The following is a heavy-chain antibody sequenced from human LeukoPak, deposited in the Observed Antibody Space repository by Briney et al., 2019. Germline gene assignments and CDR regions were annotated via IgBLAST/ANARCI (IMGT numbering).Heavy chain of an antibody. CDR3: ARGGWFGEILTPYYYRMDF. Sequence: SETLSLTCAVYGGSFSGYYWSWIRQPPGKGLEWIGEINHSGSTNYNPSLKRRVTISVSTSKNQFSLTLCSFTAADTAVYYCARGGWFGEILTPYYYRMDFGGQGTTFTFS. CDR1: GGSFSGYY. D-gene: IGHD3-10*01. J-gene: IGHJ6*02. V-gene: IGHV4-34*01. CDR2: INHSGST.